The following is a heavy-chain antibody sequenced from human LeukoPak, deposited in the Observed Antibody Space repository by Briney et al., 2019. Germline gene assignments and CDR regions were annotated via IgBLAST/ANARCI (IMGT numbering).Heavy chain of an antibody. CDR2: INHSGST. J-gene: IGHJ6*02. CDR3: ARVCSGGSCYYYYYYGMDV. CDR1: GGSFSGYY. D-gene: IGHD2-15*01. Sequence: SETLSLTCAAYGGSFSGYYWSWIRQPPGKGLEWIGEINHSGSTNYNPSLKSRVTISVDTSKNQFSLKLSSVTAADTAVYYCARVCSGGSCYYYYYYGMDVWGQGTTVTVSS. V-gene: IGHV4-34*01.